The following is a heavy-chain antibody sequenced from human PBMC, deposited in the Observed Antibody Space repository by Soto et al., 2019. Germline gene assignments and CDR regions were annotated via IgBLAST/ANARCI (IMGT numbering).Heavy chain of an antibody. CDR3: ALHKSGWDIGH. V-gene: IGHV5-51*01. J-gene: IGHJ5*02. Sequence: GESLKISCKASGYSFTRYWIGWVRQMPGKGLEWMGIIYPGDSAAKYSRSFQGQVTISVDKYISPAYLQWSGLKASDTALYFCALHKSGWDIGHSGQGTLVNASS. D-gene: IGHD6-19*01. CDR1: GYSFTRYW. CDR2: IYPGDSAA.